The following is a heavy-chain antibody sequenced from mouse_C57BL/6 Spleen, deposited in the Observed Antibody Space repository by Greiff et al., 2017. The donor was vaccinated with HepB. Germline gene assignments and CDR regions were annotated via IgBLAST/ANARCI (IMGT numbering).Heavy chain of an antibody. CDR3: VSYGSSYDYAMDY. CDR2: INPYNGDT. J-gene: IGHJ4*01. CDR1: GYSFTGYF. Sequence: EVQLKESGPELVKPGASVKISCKASGYSFTGYFMNWVKQSHGKSLEWIGRINPYNGDTFYNQKFKGKATLTVDKSSSTAHMELLSLTSEDFAVYYCVSYGSSYDYAMDYWGQGTSVTVSS. D-gene: IGHD1-1*01. V-gene: IGHV1-37*01.